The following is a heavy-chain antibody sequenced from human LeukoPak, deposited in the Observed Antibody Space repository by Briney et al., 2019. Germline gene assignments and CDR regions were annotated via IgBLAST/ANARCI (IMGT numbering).Heavy chain of an antibody. J-gene: IGHJ2*01. V-gene: IGHV5-51*01. D-gene: IGHD5-18*01. Sequence: GESLKISCKGSGYSFTSYWIGWVRQMPGKGLEWMGIIYPGDSDTRYSPSFQGQVTISADKSISTAYLQWSSLKASDTAMYYCARQRGYSYGPYWYFDLWGRGTPVTVSS. CDR3: ARQRGYSYGPYWYFDL. CDR2: IYPGDSDT. CDR1: GYSFTSYW.